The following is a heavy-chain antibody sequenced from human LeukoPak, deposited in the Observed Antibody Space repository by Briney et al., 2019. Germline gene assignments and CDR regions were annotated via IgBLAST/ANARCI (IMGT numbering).Heavy chain of an antibody. CDR1: GFTFTTYG. CDR2: IWYDGSNK. J-gene: IGHJ4*02. V-gene: IGHV3-33*01. Sequence: PGGSLRLSCAASGFTFTTYGMHWVRQAPGKGLEWVAIIWYDGSNKYYADSVKGRFTISRDNSKNTLYLQMNSLRAEDTAVYYCATHTVYQPLYWGQGTLVTVSS. D-gene: IGHD2-2*01. CDR3: ATHTVYQPLY.